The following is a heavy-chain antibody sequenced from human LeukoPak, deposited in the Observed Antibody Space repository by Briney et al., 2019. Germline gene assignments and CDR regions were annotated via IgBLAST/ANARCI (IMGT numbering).Heavy chain of an antibody. CDR3: AREVLITMVRGIIDYYYMDV. CDR1: GFTFSSYG. D-gene: IGHD3-10*01. V-gene: IGHV3-48*04. Sequence: GGSLRLSCAASGFTFSSYGMSWVRQAPGKGLEWVSYITNSGNSRYYADSVKGRFTISRDNAKNSLYLQMNSLRAEDTAVYYCAREVLITMVRGIIDYYYMDVWGKGTTVTISS. J-gene: IGHJ6*03. CDR2: ITNSGNSR.